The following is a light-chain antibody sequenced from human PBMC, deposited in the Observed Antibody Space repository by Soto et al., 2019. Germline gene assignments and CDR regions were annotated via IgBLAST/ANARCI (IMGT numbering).Light chain of an antibody. Sequence: DIVMTQSPDSLAVSLGERATINCKSSQSILNSSNNKIHLAWYQQKPGQPPKLVIYRASTRESGVPDRFSGSVSGTDFTLTVSRLQAEDVATYYGQQYFSAHLTFGGGTKVEIK. CDR1: QSILNSSNNKIH. CDR3: QQYFSAHLT. V-gene: IGKV4-1*01. J-gene: IGKJ4*01. CDR2: RAS.